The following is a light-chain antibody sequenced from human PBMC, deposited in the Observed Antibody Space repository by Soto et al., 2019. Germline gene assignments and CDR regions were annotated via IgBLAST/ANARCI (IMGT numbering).Light chain of an antibody. CDR2: EVT. CDR1: NRDVGGYNY. Sequence: QSVLAQPASVSGSPGQSITISCAGTNRDVGGYNYVSWYQQYPGKALKLIIYEVTYRPSGVSNRFSGSKSGNTASLTISGLQAEDEADYYCSSYSSSSALDVIFGGGTKVTVL. V-gene: IGLV2-14*01. J-gene: IGLJ2*01. CDR3: SSYSSSSALDVI.